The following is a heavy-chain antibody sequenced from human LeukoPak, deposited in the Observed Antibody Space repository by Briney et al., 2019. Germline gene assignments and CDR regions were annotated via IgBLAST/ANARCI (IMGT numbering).Heavy chain of an antibody. D-gene: IGHD5-18*01. CDR2: INHSGST. J-gene: IGHJ5*02. V-gene: IGHV4-34*01. CDR1: GASISSYY. Sequence: PSETLSLTCTVSGASISSYYWSWIRQPPGKGLEWIGEINHSGSTNYNPSLKSRVTISVDTSKNQFSLKLSSVTAADTAVYYCARGRTSVRGYSYGISRGNWFDPWGQGTLVTVSS. CDR3: ARGRTSVRGYSYGISRGNWFDP.